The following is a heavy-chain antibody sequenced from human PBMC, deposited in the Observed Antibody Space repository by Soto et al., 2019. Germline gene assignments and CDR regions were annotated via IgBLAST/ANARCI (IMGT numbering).Heavy chain of an antibody. Sequence: SETLSLTCTVSGLSISTTGYYWTWMRQHPGKGLEWIGYIYYSGTTSYNPSLRSRVDISVDTSKNQFSLRLSSVTDADTAVYSCVRAGGVDVWGQGTTVTVSS. V-gene: IGHV4-31*03. D-gene: IGHD7-27*01. CDR2: IYYSGTT. CDR1: GLSISTTGYY. J-gene: IGHJ6*02. CDR3: VRAGGVDV.